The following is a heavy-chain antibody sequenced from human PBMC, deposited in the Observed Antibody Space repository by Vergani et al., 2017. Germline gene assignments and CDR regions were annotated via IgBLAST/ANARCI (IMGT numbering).Heavy chain of an antibody. D-gene: IGHD4-17*01. J-gene: IGHJ4*02. Sequence: QLQLPESGPGLVKPSETLSLTCTVSGGSISSSSYYWGWIRQPPGKGLEWIGSIYYSGSTYYNPSLKSRVTISVDTSKNQFSLKLSSVTAADTAVYYCAGHATVTTIDYWGQGTLVTVSS. CDR1: GGSISSSSYY. CDR3: AGHATVTTIDY. V-gene: IGHV4-39*01. CDR2: IYYSGST.